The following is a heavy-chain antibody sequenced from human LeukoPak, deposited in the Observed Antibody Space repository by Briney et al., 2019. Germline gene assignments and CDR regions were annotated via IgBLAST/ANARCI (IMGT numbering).Heavy chain of an antibody. J-gene: IGHJ4*02. CDR3: ARDLSSGYFDY. CDR2: IKQDGSEK. Sequence: GGSLRLSCAASGFTFSSYWMSWVRQAPGKGLEWVANIKQDGSEKYYVDSVKGRFTISRDNAKNSLYLQMNSLRVEDTAVYYCARDLSSGYFDYWGQGTLVTVSS. V-gene: IGHV3-7*01. D-gene: IGHD6-25*01. CDR1: GFTFSSYW.